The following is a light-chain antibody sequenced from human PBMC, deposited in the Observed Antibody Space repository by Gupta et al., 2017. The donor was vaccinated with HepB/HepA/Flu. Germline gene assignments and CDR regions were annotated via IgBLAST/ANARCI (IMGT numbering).Light chain of an antibody. CDR2: DTS. J-gene: IGKJ2*04. CDR3: QQLGDAPPLCS. Sequence: EIVVTQSPATLSLSPGDRATLSCTASQGIRSYLAWYQQRPGQPPRLLIYDTSNRAQFITARCSGSGVGTDFTLTISSREPEDFAVYYCQQLGDAPPLCSFGQGTKLEIK. V-gene: IGKV3-11*01. CDR1: QGIRSY.